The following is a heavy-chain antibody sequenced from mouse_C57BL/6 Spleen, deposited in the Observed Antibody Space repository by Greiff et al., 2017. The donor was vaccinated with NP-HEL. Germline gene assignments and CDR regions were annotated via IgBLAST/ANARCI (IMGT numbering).Heavy chain of an antibody. CDR2: IDPEDGET. J-gene: IGHJ4*01. V-gene: IGHV14-2*01. CDR3: AKAMDY. Sequence: EVQLQQSGAELVKPGASVKLSCTASGFNINDYYMHWVKQRTEQSLEWIGRIDPEDGETKYATKVQGKSTITADPSHDTVYLQLSSLTSEDTAVYYCAKAMDYWGQGTSVTVSS. CDR1: GFNINDYY.